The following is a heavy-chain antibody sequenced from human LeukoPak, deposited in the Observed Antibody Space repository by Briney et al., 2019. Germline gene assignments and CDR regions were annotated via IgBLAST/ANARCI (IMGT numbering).Heavy chain of an antibody. CDR2: ISGNGGNT. V-gene: IGHV3-23*01. J-gene: IGHJ4*02. Sequence: GGSLGLSCAASGFTFSSHAMSWVRQAPGKGLEWISVISGNGGNTYHADSVKGRFTISRDSSKNTLYLQMNSLRAEDTAVYYCAKVIYGSIAGSYYFDYWGQGTLVSVSS. D-gene: IGHD3/OR15-3a*01. CDR1: GFTFSSHA. CDR3: AKVIYGSIAGSYYFDY.